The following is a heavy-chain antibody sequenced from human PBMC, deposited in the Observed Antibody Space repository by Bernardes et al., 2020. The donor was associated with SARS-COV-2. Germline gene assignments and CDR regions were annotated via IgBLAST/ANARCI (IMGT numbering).Heavy chain of an antibody. D-gene: IGHD2-21*01. Sequence: SETLSLTCAVYGGSFSGYYWSWIRQPPGKGLEWIGEINHSGSTNYNPSLKSRVTISVDTSKNQFSLKLSSVTAADTAVYYCASPSIRWCFDYWGQGTLVTVSS. V-gene: IGHV4-34*01. CDR1: GGSFSGYY. CDR2: INHSGST. J-gene: IGHJ4*02. CDR3: ASPSIRWCFDY.